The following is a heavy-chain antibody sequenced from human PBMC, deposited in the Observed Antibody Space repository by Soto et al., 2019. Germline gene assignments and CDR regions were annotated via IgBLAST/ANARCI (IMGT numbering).Heavy chain of an antibody. Sequence: PGGSLRLSCAASGFTFSNSWMHWVRQVSGKGLEWVSRINADGTSTSYADSVKGRFTISRDNAKNTLYLHVNSLRAEDTAVYYCVKVLARGVGVPRFYFGSWGHGALFTVAS. CDR3: VKVLARGVGVPRFYFGS. J-gene: IGHJ4*01. CDR1: GFTFSNSW. CDR2: INADGTST. V-gene: IGHV3-74*01. D-gene: IGHD5-12*01.